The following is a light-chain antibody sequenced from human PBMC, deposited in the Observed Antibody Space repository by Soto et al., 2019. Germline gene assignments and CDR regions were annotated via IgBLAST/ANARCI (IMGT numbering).Light chain of an antibody. V-gene: IGLV1-40*01. CDR1: SSNIGAGFD. CDR3: QSYDSSLSGSWV. J-gene: IGLJ3*02. Sequence: QSVLTQPPSVSGAPGQRVTISCTGSSSNIGAGFDVHWYQQIPGTAPKLLISGNSNRPSGVPDRFSGSKSGASASLAITGLQAEDEADYYCQSYDSSLSGSWVFGGGTKLTVL. CDR2: GNS.